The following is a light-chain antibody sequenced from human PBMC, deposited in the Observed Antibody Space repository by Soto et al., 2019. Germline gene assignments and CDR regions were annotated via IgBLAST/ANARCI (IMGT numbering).Light chain of an antibody. CDR3: QKYSSVPV. CDR2: AAS. J-gene: IGKJ3*01. Sequence: DIQITQSPTSLSASVGDRVTITCRASQGIRNYVAWYQQIPGKAPKLLIYAASTLQSGVPSRFSGSGSGTDFTLTINGLQPEDVATYSCQKYSSVPVFGPGTKVEIK. CDR1: QGIRNY. V-gene: IGKV1-27*01.